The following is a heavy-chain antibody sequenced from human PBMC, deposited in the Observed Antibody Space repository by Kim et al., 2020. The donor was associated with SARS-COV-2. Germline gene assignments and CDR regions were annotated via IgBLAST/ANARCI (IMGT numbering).Heavy chain of an antibody. J-gene: IGHJ4*02. CDR2: ISYDGSNK. D-gene: IGHD3-22*01. CDR3: ASGADYYDGSGYPY. Sequence: GGSLRLSCAASGFTFSSYAMHWVRQAPGKGLEWVAVISYDGSNKYYADSVKGRFTISRDNSKNTLYLQMNSLRAEDTAVYYCASGADYYDGSGYPYWGQGTLVTVSS. CDR1: GFTFSSYA. V-gene: IGHV3-30*04.